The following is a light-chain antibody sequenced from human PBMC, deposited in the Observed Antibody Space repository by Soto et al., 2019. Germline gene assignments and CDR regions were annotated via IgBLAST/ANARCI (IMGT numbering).Light chain of an antibody. V-gene: IGKV3D-20*01. CDR3: QQYDTSHT. J-gene: IGKJ4*01. Sequence: IVLTQSPASLSLSPGARATLSCGASHTIASVYLAWYQHKPGLAPRLLIYDTSIRATGIPDRFTGSGSGTYFTLTISRLEPDDFAVYYCQQYDTSHTFGGGTKVEIK. CDR1: HTIASVY. CDR2: DTS.